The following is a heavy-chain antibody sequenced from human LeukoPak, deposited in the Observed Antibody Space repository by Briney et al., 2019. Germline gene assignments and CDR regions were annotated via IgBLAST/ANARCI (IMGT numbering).Heavy chain of an antibody. CDR1: GFTFSSYS. CDR2: IKQDGSEK. CDR3: ARTPSNYYGYYFDY. V-gene: IGHV3-7*01. J-gene: IGHJ4*02. Sequence: PGGSLRLSCAASGFTFSSYSMSWVRQAPGKGLEWVANIKQDGSEKYYVDSVKGRFTISRDNAKNSLYLQMNSLRAEDTAVYYCARTPSNYYGYYFDYWGQGTLVTVPS. D-gene: IGHD3-22*01.